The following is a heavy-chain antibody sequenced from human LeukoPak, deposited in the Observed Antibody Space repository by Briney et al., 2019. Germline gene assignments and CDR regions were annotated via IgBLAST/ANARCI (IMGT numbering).Heavy chain of an antibody. Sequence: PGGSLRLSCAASGLTFSSYAMSWVRQAPGKGLEWVSVISGSGGSTHHADSVKGRFSISRDNSKNTLYLQMNSLRGEDTAVYYCAKGISSWYYNYYYYMDVWGKGTTVTVSS. D-gene: IGHD6-13*01. CDR1: GLTFSSYA. V-gene: IGHV3-23*01. CDR3: AKGISSWYYNYYYYMDV. J-gene: IGHJ6*03. CDR2: ISGSGGST.